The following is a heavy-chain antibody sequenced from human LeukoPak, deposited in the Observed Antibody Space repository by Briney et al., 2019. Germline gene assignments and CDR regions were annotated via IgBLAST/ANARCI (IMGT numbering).Heavy chain of an antibody. J-gene: IGHJ4*02. CDR3: ARHDKGYSGYVTLDY. CDR1: GYSFTSYW. D-gene: IGHD5-12*01. Sequence: GESLRISCKGSGYSFTSYWIGWVRQMPGKGLEWMGIINPGYSDIRYSPSFQGQVTISADKSISTAYLQWSSLKASDTAIYYCARHDKGYSGYVTLDYWGQGTLVTVSS. CDR2: INPGYSDI. V-gene: IGHV5-51*01.